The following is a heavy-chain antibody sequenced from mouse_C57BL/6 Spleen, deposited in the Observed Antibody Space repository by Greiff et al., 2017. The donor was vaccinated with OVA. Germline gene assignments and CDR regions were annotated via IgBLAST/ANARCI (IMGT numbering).Heavy chain of an antibody. J-gene: IGHJ4*01. CDR1: GYTFTSYW. Sequence: QVQLQQPGAELVMPGASVKLSCKASGYTFTSYWMHWVKQRPGQGLEWIGEIDPSDSYTNYHQKFKGKSTLTVDKSSSTAYMQLSSLTSEDSAVYYCARKTDSNYDYEMDYWGQGTSVTVSS. V-gene: IGHV1-69*01. D-gene: IGHD2-5*01. CDR3: ARKTDSNYDYEMDY. CDR2: IDPSDSYT.